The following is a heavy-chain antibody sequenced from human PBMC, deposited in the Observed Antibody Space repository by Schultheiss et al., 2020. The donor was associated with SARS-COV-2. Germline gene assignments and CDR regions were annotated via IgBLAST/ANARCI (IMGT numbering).Heavy chain of an antibody. CDR2: ISSTTSYT. D-gene: IGHD5-18*01. CDR1: GFTFSSYS. Sequence: GGSLRLSCAASGFTFSSYSMNWVRQAPGKGLEWVSYISSTTSYTNYADSVKGRFTISRDNAKNSLYLQMNSLRAEDTAVYYCARVEVVPAAMWIHDAFDIWGQGTMVTVSS. CDR3: ARVEVVPAAMWIHDAFDI. V-gene: IGHV3-21*05. J-gene: IGHJ3*02.